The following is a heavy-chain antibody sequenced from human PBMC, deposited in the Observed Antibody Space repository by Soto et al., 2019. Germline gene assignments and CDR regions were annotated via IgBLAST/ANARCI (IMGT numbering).Heavy chain of an antibody. CDR2: IYYSGSI. D-gene: IGHD5-18*01. CDR1: GGSVSSGSYY. CDR3: AREGGYSYGLYYYYGMDV. Sequence: PSETLSLTCTVSGGSVSSGSYYWSWIRQPPGKGLEWIGYIYYSGSINYNPSLKSRVTISVDTSKNQFSLKLSSVTAADTAVYYCAREGGYSYGLYYYYGMDVWGQGTTVTVSS. V-gene: IGHV4-61*01. J-gene: IGHJ6*02.